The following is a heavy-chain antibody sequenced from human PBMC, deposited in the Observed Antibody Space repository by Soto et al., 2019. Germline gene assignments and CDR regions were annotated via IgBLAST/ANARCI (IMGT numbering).Heavy chain of an antibody. D-gene: IGHD3-22*01. CDR3: AREDDSGGYRFGL. J-gene: IGHJ4*02. V-gene: IGHV3-48*03. CDR2: ISISGTTI. Sequence: HPGGSLRLSCAASGFIFSTYEMIWVRQAPGKGLEWISYISISGTTIYYADSVKGRFTISRDNAKNSLYLQMNSLWDEDTAVYYCAREDDSGGYRFGLWGQGTLVTVSS. CDR1: GFIFSTYE.